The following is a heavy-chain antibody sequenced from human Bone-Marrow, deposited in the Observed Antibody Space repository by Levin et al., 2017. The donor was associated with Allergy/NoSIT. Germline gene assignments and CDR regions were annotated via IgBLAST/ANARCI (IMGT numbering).Heavy chain of an antibody. CDR2: ISSNGGST. CDR3: VKDGDFFYSSSSYFDY. Sequence: GESLKISCSASGFTFSSYAMHWVRQAPGKGLEYVSAISSNGGSTYYADSVKGRFTISRDNSKNTLYLQMSSLRAEDTAVYYCVKDGDFFYSSSSYFDYWGQGTLVTVSS. V-gene: IGHV3-64D*06. D-gene: IGHD6-6*01. CDR1: GFTFSSYA. J-gene: IGHJ4*02.